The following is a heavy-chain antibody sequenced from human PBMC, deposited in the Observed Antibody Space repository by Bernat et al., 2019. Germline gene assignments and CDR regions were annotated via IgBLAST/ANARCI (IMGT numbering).Heavy chain of an antibody. CDR1: GFTFSSYW. J-gene: IGHJ6*02. CDR2: TNSDGSST. CDR3: ARAAGTIHFLTGAQDDYYGMDV. V-gene: IGHV3-74*01. D-gene: IGHD6-13*01. Sequence: EVQLVESGGGLVQPGGSLRLSCAASGFTFSSYWMHWVRQAPGKGLVWVSRTNSDGSSTSYADSVKGRFPISRVNAKNTLYLQMNRLRAEDTAVYYCARAAGTIHFLTGAQDDYYGMDVWGQGTTVTVSS.